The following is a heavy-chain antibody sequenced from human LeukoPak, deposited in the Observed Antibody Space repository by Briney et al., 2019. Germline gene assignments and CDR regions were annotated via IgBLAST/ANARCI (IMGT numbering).Heavy chain of an antibody. CDR3: ARLSGWGDFDY. V-gene: IGHV4-39*01. Sequence: PSETLSLTCTVSGGSISSSSYYWGWIRQPPGKGLEWIGSIYYSGSTYYNPSLKSRVTISVDTSKNQFSLKLSSVTAADTAVYYCARLSGWGDFDYWGQGTLVAVFS. J-gene: IGHJ4*02. CDR2: IYYSGST. CDR1: GGSISSSSYY. D-gene: IGHD6-19*01.